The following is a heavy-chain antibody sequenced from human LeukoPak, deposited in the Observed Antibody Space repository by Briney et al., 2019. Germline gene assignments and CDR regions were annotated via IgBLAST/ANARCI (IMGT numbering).Heavy chain of an antibody. V-gene: IGHV7-4-1*02. D-gene: IGHD6-19*01. Sequence: ASVKVSCKASGYTFDRYALNWVRQAPGEGLEWQGWINTNTGNPTYAQGLTGRFLFSLDTSVSTTYLQINSLKAEDTAVYYCARVIYSSDRYWYFDLWGRGTLVTVSS. J-gene: IGHJ2*01. CDR3: ARVIYSSDRYWYFDL. CDR1: GYTFDRYA. CDR2: INTNTGNP.